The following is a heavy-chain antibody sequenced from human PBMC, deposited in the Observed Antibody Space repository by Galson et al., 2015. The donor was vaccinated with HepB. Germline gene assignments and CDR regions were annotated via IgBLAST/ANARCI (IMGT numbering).Heavy chain of an antibody. Sequence: CAISGDSVSSNSAAWNWIRQSPSRGLEWLGRTFYRSRWYNDYAVSVKSRIIINPDTSRNQVSLQLNSVTPDDTAVYYCARDSNYIVGATWAFDYWGQGTLVTVSS. CDR2: TFYRSRWYN. J-gene: IGHJ4*02. CDR3: ARDSNYIVGATWAFDY. CDR1: GDSVSSNSAA. D-gene: IGHD1-26*01. V-gene: IGHV6-1*01.